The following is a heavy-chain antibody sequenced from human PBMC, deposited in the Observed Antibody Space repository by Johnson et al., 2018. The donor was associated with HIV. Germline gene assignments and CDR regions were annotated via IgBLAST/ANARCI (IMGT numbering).Heavy chain of an antibody. Sequence: VQLVESGGGLVQPGGSLRLSCAASGFTFSTYAMHWVRQAPGKGLEYVSVISSNGGSTYYANSVKGRFPISRDNSKNTLYLQMNSLRAEDTAVYYCARDRSSGWYGRVDAFDIWGQGTMVTVSS. CDR2: ISSNGGST. CDR1: GFTFSTYA. D-gene: IGHD6-19*01. V-gene: IGHV3-64*01. CDR3: ARDRSSGWYGRVDAFDI. J-gene: IGHJ3*02.